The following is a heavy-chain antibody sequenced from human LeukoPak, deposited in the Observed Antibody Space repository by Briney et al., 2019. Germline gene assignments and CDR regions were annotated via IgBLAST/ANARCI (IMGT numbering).Heavy chain of an antibody. D-gene: IGHD6-13*01. CDR2: IYYSGTT. J-gene: IGHJ4*02. CDR1: GGSISSYY. Sequence: SETLSLTCTVSGGSISSYYWSWIRQPPGKGLEWIGYIYYSGTTNYNPSLKSRVTISVDTSKNQFPLKLSSVTAADTAVYYCARGVYIAAAQYGYWGQGTLVTASS. CDR3: ARGVYIAAAQYGY. V-gene: IGHV4-59*01.